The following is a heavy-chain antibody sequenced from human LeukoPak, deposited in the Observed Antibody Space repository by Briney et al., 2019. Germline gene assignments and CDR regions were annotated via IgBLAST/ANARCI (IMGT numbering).Heavy chain of an antibody. D-gene: IGHD6-13*01. Sequence: PGGSLRLSGAASGFSFSTYAIHWVRQAPGRGLEWVAVISYDGRDKHHVDSVKGRFIISRDNSKNTLYLQMNSLRAEDTAVYYCARDRVRIASYYFDSWGQGTLVTVSS. CDR2: ISYDGRDK. J-gene: IGHJ4*02. CDR1: GFSFSTYA. CDR3: ARDRVRIASYYFDS. V-gene: IGHV3-30*04.